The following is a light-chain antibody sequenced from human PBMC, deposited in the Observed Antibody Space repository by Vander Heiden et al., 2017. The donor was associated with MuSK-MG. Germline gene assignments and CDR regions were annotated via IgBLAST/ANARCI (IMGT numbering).Light chain of an antibody. V-gene: IGKV3-20*01. CDR1: QSVSSTS. CDR3: QQYGSSPWT. J-gene: IGKJ1*01. Sequence: EIVFTQSPGTLSLSPGERATLSCMASQSVSSTSLAWYQRKPGQAPRLLIYGASSRATGIPDRFSGSGSGTDFTLTISRLEPEDFAVYYCQQYGSSPWTFGQGTKVEIK. CDR2: GAS.